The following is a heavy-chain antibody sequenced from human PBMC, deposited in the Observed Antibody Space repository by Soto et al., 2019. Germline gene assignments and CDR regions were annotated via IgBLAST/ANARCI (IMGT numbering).Heavy chain of an antibody. V-gene: IGHV1-18*01. CDR2: ISFYNGHT. CDR3: ASAASIAVAGKET. CDR1: GDTVTKYG. J-gene: IGHJ4*02. Sequence: QVQLVQSGGEVKKPGASVKVSCKASGDTVTKYGISWVRQAPGQGLEWLGWISFYNGHTNYALKFQDRITFTTDTSTSRASMELRSLTSGAAAVYYCASAASIAVAGKETWGQGTLVTVSS. D-gene: IGHD6-19*01.